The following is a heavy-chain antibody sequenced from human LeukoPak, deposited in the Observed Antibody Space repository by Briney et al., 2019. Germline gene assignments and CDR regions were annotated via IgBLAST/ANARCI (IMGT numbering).Heavy chain of an antibody. CDR2: MNPNSGNT. Sequence: ASVKVSCKASGYTFTSYDINWVRQATGQGLEWMGWMNPNSGNTGYAQKFQGRVTIARNTSISTAYMELSSLRSEDTAVYYCARDLSGSLVGGYFDYWGQGTLVTVSS. CDR3: ARDLSGSLVGGYFDY. D-gene: IGHD1-26*01. J-gene: IGHJ4*02. CDR1: GYTFTSYD. V-gene: IGHV1-8*03.